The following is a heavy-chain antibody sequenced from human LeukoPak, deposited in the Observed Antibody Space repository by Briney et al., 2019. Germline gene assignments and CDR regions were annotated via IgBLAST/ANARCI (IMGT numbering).Heavy chain of an antibody. CDR1: GYTFTGYY. CDR2: INPNSGGT. CDR3: AREGRGWAFDI. Sequence: ASVKVSCKASGYTFTGYYIHWVRQAPGQGLEGMGWINPNSGGTNYAQKCQGRVTMTRDTSISTAYMELSRLRSDDTAVYYCAREGRGWAFDIWGQGTMVTVSS. D-gene: IGHD2-15*01. J-gene: IGHJ3*02. V-gene: IGHV1-2*02.